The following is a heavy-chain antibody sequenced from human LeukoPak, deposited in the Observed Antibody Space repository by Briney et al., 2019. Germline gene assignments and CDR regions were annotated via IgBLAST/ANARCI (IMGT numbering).Heavy chain of an antibody. CDR3: ARDGGHRAFDY. Sequence: SVKVSCKASGGTFSSYAISWVRQAPGQGLEWMGGIIPIFGTANYAQKFQGRVTITADKSTSTAYMELSSLRSEDTALYYCARDGGHRAFDYWGQGTLVTVSS. V-gene: IGHV1-69*06. CDR1: GGTFSSYA. J-gene: IGHJ4*02. D-gene: IGHD3-3*01. CDR2: IIPIFGTA.